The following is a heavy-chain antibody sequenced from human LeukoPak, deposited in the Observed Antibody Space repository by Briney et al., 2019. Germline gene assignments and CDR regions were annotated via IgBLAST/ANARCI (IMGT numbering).Heavy chain of an antibody. J-gene: IGHJ4*02. D-gene: IGHD6-19*01. CDR1: GYSISSGYY. V-gene: IGHV4-38-2*01. Sequence: PSETLSLTCAVSGYSISSGYYWGWIPQPPGKGLEWIGSIYHSGSTYYNPSLKSRVTISVDTSKNQFSLKLSSVTAADTAVYYCARVLYSSGWYFDYWGQGTLVTVSS. CDR3: ARVLYSSGWYFDY. CDR2: IYHSGST.